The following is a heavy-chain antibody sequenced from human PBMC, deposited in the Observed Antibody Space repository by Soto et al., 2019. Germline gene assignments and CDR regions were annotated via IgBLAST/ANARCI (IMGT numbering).Heavy chain of an antibody. Sequence: GGSLRLSCAASGFTFSSYGMHWVRQAPGKGLEWVAVISYDGSNKYYADSVKGRFTISRDNSKNTLYLQMNSLRAEDTAVYYCAKDERRLLWFGELNYWGKGTLVTVSS. V-gene: IGHV3-30*18. CDR1: GFTFSSYG. D-gene: IGHD3-10*01. CDR3: AKDERRLLWFGELNY. J-gene: IGHJ4*02. CDR2: ISYDGSNK.